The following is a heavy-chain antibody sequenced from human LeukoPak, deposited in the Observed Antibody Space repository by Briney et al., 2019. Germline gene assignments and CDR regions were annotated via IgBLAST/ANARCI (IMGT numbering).Heavy chain of an antibody. J-gene: IGHJ3*02. V-gene: IGHV4-39*07. Sequence: SETLSLTCTVSGGSISSSSYYWGWIRQPPGKGLEWIGSIYYSGSTYYNPSLKSRVTISVDTSKNQFSLKLSSVTAADTAVYYCAREVTMIVVVTAAFDIWGQGTMVTVSS. CDR2: IYYSGST. D-gene: IGHD3-22*01. CDR1: GGSISSSSYY. CDR3: AREVTMIVVVTAAFDI.